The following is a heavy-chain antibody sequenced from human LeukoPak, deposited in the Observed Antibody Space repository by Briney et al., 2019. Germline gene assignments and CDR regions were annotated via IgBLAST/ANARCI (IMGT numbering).Heavy chain of an antibody. V-gene: IGHV4-59*03. D-gene: IGHD6-19*01. CDR1: GGSISGSY. Sequence: PSETLSLTCTVSGGSISGSYGSWIRQSPGKGLEWIGYIYYNGNTDYNPSLRSRLTMSVDTSKNQFSLKLTSVTAADTALYYCAKGGWSLDIWGQRTMVTVSS. CDR3: AKGGWSLDI. CDR2: IYYNGNT. J-gene: IGHJ3*02.